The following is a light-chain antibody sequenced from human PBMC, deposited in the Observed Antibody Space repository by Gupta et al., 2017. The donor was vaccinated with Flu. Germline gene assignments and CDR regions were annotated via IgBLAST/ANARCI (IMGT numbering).Light chain of an antibody. CDR2: EAS. V-gene: IGKV1-5*03. CDR1: QSISSW. CDR3: QHERNSPFT. Sequence: DIQMTQSPSTLSASVGDRVTITCRASQSISSWLAWYQQKPGRAPKLLIYEASHIQSGVPSRFSGGGSETEFTLTISSLQPDDFATYYCQHERNSPFTFGRGTKVEI. J-gene: IGKJ4*01.